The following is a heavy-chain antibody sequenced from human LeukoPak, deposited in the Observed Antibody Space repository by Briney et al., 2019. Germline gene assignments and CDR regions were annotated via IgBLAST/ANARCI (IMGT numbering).Heavy chain of an antibody. D-gene: IGHD1-26*01. V-gene: IGHV1-2*02. CDR1: GYTFTDYY. CDR3: ARVTSGTYHH. Sequence: ASVKVSCKASGYTFTDYYLHWVRQAPGQGLEWMGWIDAKNGGTEYAQKFRGRVTLTRDTSISAAYMVLTSLRYDDTAVYYCARVTSGTYHHWGQGTLVTISS. CDR2: IDAKNGGT. J-gene: IGHJ5*02.